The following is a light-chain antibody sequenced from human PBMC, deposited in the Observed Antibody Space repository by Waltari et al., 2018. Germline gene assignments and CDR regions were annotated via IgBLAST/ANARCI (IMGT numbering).Light chain of an antibody. CDR1: PGISDY. CDR2: AAS. J-gene: IGKJ3*01. Sequence: DIQMTQSPSPLSSSVGASVTITCRSSPGISDYLAWYQQKSGKGPKLLIYAASTWQSGVPYRFSGSGSGTDFTLTISSLQPEDVAAYYCQHYNSAPFTFGPGTKVDIK. CDR3: QHYNSAPFT. V-gene: IGKV1-27*01.